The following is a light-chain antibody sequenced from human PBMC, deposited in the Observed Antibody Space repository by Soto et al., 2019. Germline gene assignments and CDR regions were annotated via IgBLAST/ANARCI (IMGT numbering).Light chain of an antibody. V-gene: IGKV1-39*01. CDR3: QQSYGTPYT. J-gene: IGKJ2*01. Sequence: DIQMTQSPSSRSASVGDRVTITCRSSQTISSYLNWYQQKPGKAPKLLIYAASNLLGGVPSRFSGSGSGTDFTLTISSLQPEDFATYYCQQSYGTPYTFGQGTKLEIK. CDR1: QTISSY. CDR2: AAS.